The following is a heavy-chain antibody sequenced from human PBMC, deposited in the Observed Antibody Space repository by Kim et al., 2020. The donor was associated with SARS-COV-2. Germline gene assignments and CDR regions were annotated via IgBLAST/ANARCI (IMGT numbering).Heavy chain of an antibody. CDR1: GFTFSSYA. V-gene: IGHV3-23*01. CDR2: ISGSGGST. J-gene: IGHJ4*02. Sequence: GGSLRLSCAASGFTFSSYAMSWVRQAPGKGLEWVSAISGSGGSTYYADSVKGRFTISRDNSKNTLYLQMNSLRAEDTAVYYCATHSPRVRTSWGEAIFDYWGQGTLVTVAS. CDR3: ATHSPRVRTSWGEAIFDY. D-gene: IGHD2-2*01.